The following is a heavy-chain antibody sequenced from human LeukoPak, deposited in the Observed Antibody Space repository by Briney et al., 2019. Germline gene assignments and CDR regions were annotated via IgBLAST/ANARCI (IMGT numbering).Heavy chain of an antibody. V-gene: IGHV5-51*01. D-gene: IGHD3-22*01. CDR2: IYPGDSDT. J-gene: IGHJ4*02. CDR1: GYSFTSYW. CDR3: ARGPNYYDSSAKTRGFLDY. Sequence: GESLKISCKASGYSFTSYWIGWVRQMPGNGLEWMGIIYPGDSDTRYSPSFQGQVTISADKSISTAYLQWSSLKASDTAMYYCARGPNYYDSSAKTRGFLDYWGQGTLVTVSS.